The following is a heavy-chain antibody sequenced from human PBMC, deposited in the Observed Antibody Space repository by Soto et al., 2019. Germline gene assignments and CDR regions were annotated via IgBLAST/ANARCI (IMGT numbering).Heavy chain of an antibody. CDR1: GFRFSTYN. Sequence: EVRLMESGGGLVQPGGSLRLSCAASGFRFSTYNMDWVRQAPGKGPEWIAHISTTSFTIYYADSVKGRFTISRDNDRNSLYLEMNSLRDEDTAVYYCARDRCYDGTCYSASDSWGQGTLVTVSS. CDR3: ARDRCYDGTCYSASDS. J-gene: IGHJ5*01. V-gene: IGHV3-48*02. CDR2: ISTTSFTI. D-gene: IGHD2-15*01.